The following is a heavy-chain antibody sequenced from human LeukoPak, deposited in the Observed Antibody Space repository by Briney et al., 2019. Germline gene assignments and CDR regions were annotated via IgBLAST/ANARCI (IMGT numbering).Heavy chain of an antibody. D-gene: IGHD4-11*01. Sequence: PSETLSLTCTVSGYSISSGFYWGWIRQPPGKGLEWIGSIYHSGSTYYNPSLKSRVTISVDTSKNQFSLKLSSVTAADTAVYYCARDLDYYSDYNLVAFDIWGQGTMVTVSS. CDR2: IYHSGST. J-gene: IGHJ3*02. CDR3: ARDLDYYSDYNLVAFDI. CDR1: GYSISSGFY. V-gene: IGHV4-38-2*02.